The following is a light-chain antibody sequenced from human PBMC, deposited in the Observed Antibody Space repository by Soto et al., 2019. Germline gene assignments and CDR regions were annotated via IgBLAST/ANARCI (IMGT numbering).Light chain of an antibody. CDR3: QHYNYWPST. CDR1: QSVSST. CDR2: GAS. Sequence: DIVMTQSPSTLSASPGERATLSCRASQSVSSTLAWYQQKPGHAPMLLIYGASTRATGIPARFSGSGSGTEFTLTISSLQSEDFAVYYCQHYNYWPSTFGPGTKVDIK. V-gene: IGKV3-15*01. J-gene: IGKJ3*01.